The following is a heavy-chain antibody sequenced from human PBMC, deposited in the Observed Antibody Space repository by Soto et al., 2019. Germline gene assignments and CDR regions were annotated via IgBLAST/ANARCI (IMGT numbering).Heavy chain of an antibody. V-gene: IGHV3-30-3*01. J-gene: IGHJ6*02. Sequence: PGGSLRLSCAASGFTFSSYAMHWVRQAPGKGLEWVAVISYDGSNKYYADSVKGRFTISRDNSKNTLYLQMNSLRAEDTAVYYCARDRGYCSGGSCFSVIMDVWGQGTTVTVSS. D-gene: IGHD2-15*01. CDR3: ARDRGYCSGGSCFSVIMDV. CDR1: GFTFSSYA. CDR2: ISYDGSNK.